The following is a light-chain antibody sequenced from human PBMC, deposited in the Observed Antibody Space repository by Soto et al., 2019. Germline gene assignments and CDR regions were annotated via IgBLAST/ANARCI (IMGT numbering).Light chain of an antibody. CDR3: QQRSSWPLT. CDR1: QSVSSY. CDR2: DAS. Sequence: EIVLTQSPATLSLSPGERATLSCRASQSVSSYLAWYQQKPGQAPRLLIYDASNRATGIPARFSGRWSGTDFILTISSLDPEDFAVYYCQQRSSWPLTFGGGTKVEIK. J-gene: IGKJ4*01. V-gene: IGKV3-11*01.